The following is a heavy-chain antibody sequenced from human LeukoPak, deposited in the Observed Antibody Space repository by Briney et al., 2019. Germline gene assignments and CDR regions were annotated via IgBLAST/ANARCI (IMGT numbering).Heavy chain of an antibody. J-gene: IGHJ4*02. D-gene: IGHD6-6*01. CDR2: ISGDGGST. CDR3: AKVRGSSSPAGFDY. Sequence: GGSLRLSCAASGFTFDDYAMHWVRHAPGKGLEWVSLISGDGGSTYYADSVKGRFTISRDNSKNSLYLQMNSLRTEDTALYYCAKVRGSSSPAGFDYWGQGTLVTVSS. CDR1: GFTFDDYA. V-gene: IGHV3-43*02.